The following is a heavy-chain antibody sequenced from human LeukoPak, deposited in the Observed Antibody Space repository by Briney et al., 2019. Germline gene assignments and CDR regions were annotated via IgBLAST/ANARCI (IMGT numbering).Heavy chain of an antibody. D-gene: IGHD1-26*01. V-gene: IGHV4-59*01. J-gene: IGHJ4*02. CDR1: GGSISRYY. Sequence: TPSETLSLTCTVSGGSISRYYWSWIRQPPGKGLEWIGYIYYGGSTNYNPSLKSRVTISVDTSKNQFSLNLSSVTAADTAVYYCARTRGATDFDYWGQGTLVTVSS. CDR3: ARTRGATDFDY. CDR2: IYYGGST.